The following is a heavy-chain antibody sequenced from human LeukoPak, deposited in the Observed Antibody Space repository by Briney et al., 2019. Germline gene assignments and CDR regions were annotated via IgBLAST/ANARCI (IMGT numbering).Heavy chain of an antibody. CDR1: GFTFSTYW. CDR3: ARPARQQLVPDFDY. CDR2: INQDGSEK. J-gene: IGHJ4*02. V-gene: IGHV3-7*01. Sequence: PGGSLRLSCAASGFTFSTYWMSWVRQAPGKGLEWVANINQDGSEKYYLDSVKGRFTISRDNAQNSLDLQMNSLRAEDTAVYYCARPARQQLVPDFDYWGQGTLVTVSS. D-gene: IGHD6-13*01.